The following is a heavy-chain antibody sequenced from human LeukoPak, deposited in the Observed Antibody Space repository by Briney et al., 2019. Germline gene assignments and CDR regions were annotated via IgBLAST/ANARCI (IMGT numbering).Heavy chain of an antibody. J-gene: IGHJ4*02. CDR1: GGSISSYY. D-gene: IGHD2-2*01. Sequence: SETLSLTCTVSGGSISSYYWSWIRQPAGKGLEWIGRIYTSGSTNYNPSLKSRVTMSVDTSKNQFSLKLSSVTAADTAVYYCARGYCGSTSFWCYFDYWGQGTLVTVSS. CDR2: IYTSGST. V-gene: IGHV4-4*07. CDR3: ARGYCGSTSFWCYFDY.